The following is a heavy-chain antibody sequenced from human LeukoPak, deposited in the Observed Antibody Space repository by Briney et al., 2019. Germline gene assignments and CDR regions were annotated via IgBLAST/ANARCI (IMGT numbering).Heavy chain of an antibody. D-gene: IGHD6-13*01. V-gene: IGHV3-48*04. CDR2: ISSSSTI. CDR1: GFTFSSYS. CDR3: ARDSVRIGYSSSGASYDP. Sequence: TGGSLRLSCAASGFTFSSYSMNWVRQAPGKGLEWVSYISSSSTIYYADSVKGRFTIFCDDAQNSPYLQMNNLRGEDTAVYYCARDSVRIGYSSSGASYDPWGQGTLVTVSS. J-gene: IGHJ5*02.